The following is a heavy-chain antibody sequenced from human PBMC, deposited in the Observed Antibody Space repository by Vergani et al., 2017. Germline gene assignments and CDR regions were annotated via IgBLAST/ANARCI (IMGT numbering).Heavy chain of an antibody. D-gene: IGHD2-15*01. V-gene: IGHV1-69*01. J-gene: IGHJ4*02. CDR3: ARYCSGGSCLDPYYLDY. CDR2: IIPIFGTA. Sequence: QVQLVQSGAEVKKPGSSVKVSCKASGGTFSSYAISWVRQAPGQGLEWMGGIIPIFGTANDAQTFQGRVTITADESTSTAYMELSSLRAEDTAVYYCARYCSGGSCLDPYYLDYWGQGTLVTVSS. CDR1: GGTFSSYA.